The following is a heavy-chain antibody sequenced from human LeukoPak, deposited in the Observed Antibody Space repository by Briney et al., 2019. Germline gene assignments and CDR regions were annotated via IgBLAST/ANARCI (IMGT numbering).Heavy chain of an antibody. V-gene: IGHV3-21*01. D-gene: IGHD6-19*01. CDR3: ARVKAVAGHYHFDY. J-gene: IGHJ4*02. CDR1: GFTFSSYS. Sequence: GGSLRLSCAASGFTFSSYSMNWVRQAPGKGLEWVSSISSSSSYIYYADSVKGRFTISRDNAKNSLYLQMNSLRAEDTAVYYCARVKAVAGHYHFDYWGQGTLVTVSS. CDR2: ISSSSSYI.